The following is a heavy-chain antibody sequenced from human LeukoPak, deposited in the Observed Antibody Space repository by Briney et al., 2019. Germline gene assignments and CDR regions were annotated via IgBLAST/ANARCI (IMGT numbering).Heavy chain of an antibody. CDR3: ARAQELPPGFDY. D-gene: IGHD1-7*01. CDR2: ISAYNGNT. CDR1: GYTFTSYG. Sequence: HVASVKVSCKASGYTFTSYGISWVRQAPGQGLEWMGWISAYNGNTNYARKLQGRVTMTTDTSTSTAYMELRSLRSDDTAVYYCARAQELPPGFDYWGQGTLVTVSS. J-gene: IGHJ4*02. V-gene: IGHV1-18*01.